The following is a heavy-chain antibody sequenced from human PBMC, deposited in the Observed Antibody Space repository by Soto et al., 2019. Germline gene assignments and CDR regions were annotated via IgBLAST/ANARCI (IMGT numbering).Heavy chain of an antibody. CDR3: ARVQRDYSDSGGYYPFPWFDP. V-gene: IGHV4-31*03. J-gene: IGHJ5*02. CDR1: GGSITSGDYF. Sequence: TSETLSLTCTVSGGSITSGDYFWSWIRQHPGKGLEWIGYIYYSGNTYFNPSLKSRLTISRDTSKNQFSLRLSSVTAADSAVYYCARVQRDYSDSGGYYPFPWFDPWGQGTLVTVSS. D-gene: IGHD3-22*01. CDR2: IYYSGNT.